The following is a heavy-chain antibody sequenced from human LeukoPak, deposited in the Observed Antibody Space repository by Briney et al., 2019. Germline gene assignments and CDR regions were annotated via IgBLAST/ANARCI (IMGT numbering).Heavy chain of an antibody. J-gene: IGHJ4*02. Sequence: GGSLRLSCAASGCIFNNYGLVWVRQAPGKGLEWVSAISNDGGGTTYADFVKGRFSVSRDNSKNTLFLQMNSLRAEDPALYYCAKGSSGYFFDLWGQGTLVTVSS. V-gene: IGHV3-23*01. CDR3: AKGSSGYFFDL. CDR1: GCIFNNYG. D-gene: IGHD3-22*01. CDR2: ISNDGGGT.